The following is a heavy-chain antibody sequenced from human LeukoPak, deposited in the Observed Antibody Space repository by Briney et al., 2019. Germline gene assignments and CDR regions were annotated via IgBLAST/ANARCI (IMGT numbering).Heavy chain of an antibody. J-gene: IGHJ6*02. CDR3: AKGYFKYGAYYYSMDV. Sequence: GGSLRLSRAASGFTLSNYVMSWVRQTPGKGLEWVSAISGSGGTAYYADSVKGRITISRDNSKSTVYLQMNSLRAEDTALYYCAKGYFKYGAYYYSMDVWGQGTTVTVSS. V-gene: IGHV3-23*01. CDR1: GFTLSNYV. D-gene: IGHD3-9*01. CDR2: ISGSGGTA.